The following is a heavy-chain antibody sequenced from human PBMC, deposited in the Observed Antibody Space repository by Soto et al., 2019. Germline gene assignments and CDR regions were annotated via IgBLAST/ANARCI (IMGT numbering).Heavy chain of an antibody. J-gene: IGHJ4*02. V-gene: IGHV4-31*03. CDR1: GGYISSGGYY. D-gene: IGHD3-22*01. Sequence: SETLSLTCTVSGGYISSGGYYWSWIRQHPGKGLEWIGYIYYSGSTYYNPSLKSRVTISVDTSKNQFSLKLSSVTAADTAVYYCARGVYYDSSGLSDWGQGTLVTVSS. CDR3: ARGVYYDSSGLSD. CDR2: IYYSGST.